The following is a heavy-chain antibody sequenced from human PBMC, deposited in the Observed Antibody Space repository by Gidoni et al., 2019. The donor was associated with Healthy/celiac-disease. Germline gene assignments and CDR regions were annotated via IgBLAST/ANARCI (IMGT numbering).Heavy chain of an antibody. J-gene: IGHJ3*02. CDR2: ST. CDR3: ARQLRRGATTSEAFDI. Sequence: STYYNPSLKSRVTISVDTSKNQFSLKLSSVTAADTAVYYCARQLRRGATTSEAFDIWGQGTMVTVSS. V-gene: IGHV4-39*01. D-gene: IGHD1-26*01.